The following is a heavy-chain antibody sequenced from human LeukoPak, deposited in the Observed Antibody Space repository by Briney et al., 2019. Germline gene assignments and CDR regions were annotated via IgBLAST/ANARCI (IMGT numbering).Heavy chain of an antibody. J-gene: IGHJ4*02. CDR1: GFTFSDYY. CDR2: ISSSGSTI. V-gene: IGHV3-11*01. D-gene: IGHD3-22*01. CDR3: ARDYYYDSSGYYYA. Sequence: GGSLRLSCAASGFTFSDYYMSWIRQAPGKGLEWVSYISSSGSTIYYADSVKGRFTISRDNAKNSLYLQMNSLRAEDTAVNYCARDYYYDSSGYYYAWGQGTLVTVSS.